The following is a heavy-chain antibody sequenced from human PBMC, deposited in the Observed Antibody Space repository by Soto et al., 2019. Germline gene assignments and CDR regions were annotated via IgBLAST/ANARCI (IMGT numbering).Heavy chain of an antibody. Sequence: QVQLVQSGAEVKKPGSSVKVSCKASGGTFSSYAISWVLQAPGQGLEWMGGIIPIFGTANYAQKFQGRVTITADESTSTAYMELSSLRSEDTAVYYCARLGTPYYSSSWGNWFDPWGQGTLVTVSS. CDR1: GGTFSSYA. CDR2: IIPIFGTA. D-gene: IGHD6-13*01. CDR3: ARLGTPYYSSSWGNWFDP. V-gene: IGHV1-69*01. J-gene: IGHJ5*02.